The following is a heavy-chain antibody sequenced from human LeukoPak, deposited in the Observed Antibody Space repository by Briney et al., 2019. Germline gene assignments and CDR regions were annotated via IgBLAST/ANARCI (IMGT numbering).Heavy chain of an antibody. D-gene: IGHD3-10*01. CDR2: ISGSGGST. J-gene: IGHJ5*02. V-gene: IGHV3-23*01. CDR3: AKHYGSGSYRTNWFDP. CDR1: GFTFSSYA. Sequence: GGSLRLSRAASGFTFSSYAMSWVRQAPGKGLEWVSAISGSGGSTYYADSVKGRFTISRDNSKNTLYLQMNSLRAEDTAVYYCAKHYGSGSYRTNWFDPWGQGTLVTVSS.